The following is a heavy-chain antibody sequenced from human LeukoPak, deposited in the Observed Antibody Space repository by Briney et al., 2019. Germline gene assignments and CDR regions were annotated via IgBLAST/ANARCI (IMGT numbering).Heavy chain of an antibody. J-gene: IGHJ2*01. CDR2: INAYNGHT. V-gene: IGHV1-18*01. Sequence: ASVKVSCKASGYTFRSYGISWVRRAPGQGLEWVGWINAYNGHTTYAQKLQGRVTMTTDTSMNVVHMEVKNLRSDDTAVYYCARVIEGSSTTRGYFDLWGRGTMVIVSS. CDR3: ARVIEGSSTTRGYFDL. CDR1: GYTFRSYG. D-gene: IGHD2-2*01.